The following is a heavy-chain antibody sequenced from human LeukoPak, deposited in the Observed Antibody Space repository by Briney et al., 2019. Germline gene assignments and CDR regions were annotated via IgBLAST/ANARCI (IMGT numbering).Heavy chain of an antibody. CDR2: INPNSGGT. J-gene: IGHJ4*02. D-gene: IGHD3-22*01. CDR3: ARDHDPYYDSSGYYTAAR. V-gene: IGHV1-2*06. Sequence: GASVKVSCKASGYTFTSYDINWVRQATGQGLEWMGRINPNSGGTNYAQKFQGRVTMTRDTSISTAYMELSRLRSDDTAVYYCARDHDPYYDSSGYYTAARWGQGTLVTVSS. CDR1: GYTFTSYD.